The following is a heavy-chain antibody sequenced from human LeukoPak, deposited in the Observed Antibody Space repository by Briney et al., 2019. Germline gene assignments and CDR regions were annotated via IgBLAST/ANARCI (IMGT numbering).Heavy chain of an antibody. CDR1: GYTLTELS. V-gene: IGHV1-24*01. D-gene: IGHD3-22*01. CDR3: ATGRSRYWEPNDGYYGMDV. CDR2: FDPEDGET. Sequence: ASVKVSCKVSGYTLTELSMHWVRQAPGKGLEWMGGFDPEDGETIYAQKFQGRVTMTEDTSTDTAYMELSSLRSEDTAVYYCATGRSRYWEPNDGYYGMDVWGQGTTVTVSS. J-gene: IGHJ6*02.